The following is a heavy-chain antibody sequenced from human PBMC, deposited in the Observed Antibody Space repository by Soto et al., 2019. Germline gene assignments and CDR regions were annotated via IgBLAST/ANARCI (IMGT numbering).Heavy chain of an antibody. J-gene: IGHJ4*02. Sequence: QVQLVESGGGVVQPGRSLRLSCAASGFTFSSYAMHWVRQAPGKGLEWVAVISYDGSNKYYADSVKGRFTISRDNSKNTLYLQMNSLRAEDTAVYYCARDRDSSGYIDYWGQGTPVTVSS. V-gene: IGHV3-30-3*01. CDR2: ISYDGSNK. CDR3: ARDRDSSGYIDY. CDR1: GFTFSSYA. D-gene: IGHD3-22*01.